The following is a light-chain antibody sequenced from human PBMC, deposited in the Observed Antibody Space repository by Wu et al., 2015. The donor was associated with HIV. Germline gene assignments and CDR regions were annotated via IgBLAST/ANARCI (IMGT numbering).Light chain of an antibody. V-gene: IGKV3-20*01. CDR3: QQYGSSPYT. CDR2: GAS. J-gene: IGKJ2*01. Sequence: IGLTQSPATLSLSPGERATLSCRASLDISSSLAWYQQKPGQAPRLLIYGASSRATGIPDRFSGSGSGTDFTLTISRLEPEDFAVYYCQQYGSSPYTFGQGTKLEIK. CDR1: LDISSS.